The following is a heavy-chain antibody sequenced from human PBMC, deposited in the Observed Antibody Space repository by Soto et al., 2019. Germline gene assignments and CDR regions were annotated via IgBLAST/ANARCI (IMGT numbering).Heavy chain of an antibody. CDR3: ARGGHCSSTSCYTSRSAFDI. Sequence: EVQLVESGGGLVQPGGSLRLSCAASGFTFSSYWMSWVRQAPGKGLEWVANIKQDGSEKYYVDSVKGRFTISRDNAKNSLYLQVNSLRAADTAVYYCARGGHCSSTSCYTSRSAFDIWGQGTMVTVSS. J-gene: IGHJ3*02. V-gene: IGHV3-7*01. CDR1: GFTFSSYW. CDR2: IKQDGSEK. D-gene: IGHD2-2*02.